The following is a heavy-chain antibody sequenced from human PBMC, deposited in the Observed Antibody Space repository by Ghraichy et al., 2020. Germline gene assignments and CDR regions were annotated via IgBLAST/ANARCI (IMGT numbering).Heavy chain of an antibody. CDR2: IYYSGST. CDR3: ARVQGDYYYYGMDV. CDR1: GGSISSYY. V-gene: IGHV4-59*08. J-gene: IGHJ6*02. Sequence: SETLSLTCTVSGGSISSYYWSWIRQPPGKGLEWIGYIYYSGSTNYNPSLKSRVTISVDTSKNQFSLKLSSVTAADTAVYYCARVQGDYYYYGMDVWGQGTTVTVSS.